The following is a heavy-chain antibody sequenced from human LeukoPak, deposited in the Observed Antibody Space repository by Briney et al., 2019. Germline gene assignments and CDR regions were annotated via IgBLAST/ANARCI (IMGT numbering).Heavy chain of an antibody. CDR3: ARDCVGCYYLDY. D-gene: IGHD2-15*01. CDR1: GYTFTSYY. Sequence: ASVKVSCKASGYTFTSYYMHWVRQAPGQGLEWMGIINPSGGSTSYAQKFQGRVTMTRDMSTSTVYMELGSLRSEDTAVYYCARDCVGCYYLDYWGQGTLVTVSS. J-gene: IGHJ4*02. V-gene: IGHV1-46*01. CDR2: INPSGGST.